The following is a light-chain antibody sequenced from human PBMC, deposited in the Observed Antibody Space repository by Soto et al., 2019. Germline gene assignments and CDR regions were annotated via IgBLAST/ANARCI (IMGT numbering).Light chain of an antibody. CDR2: NVS. Sequence: QSALTQAASVSGSPGQSITISCTGTSSDVGGYNYVSWYQQFPGKVPKLLIYNVSNRPSGVSNRFSGSKSGNTASLTISGLQAEDEVDYFCTSSTSGSLYVFGTGTKVTVL. CDR1: SSDVGGYNY. J-gene: IGLJ1*01. CDR3: TSSTSGSLYV. V-gene: IGLV2-14*01.